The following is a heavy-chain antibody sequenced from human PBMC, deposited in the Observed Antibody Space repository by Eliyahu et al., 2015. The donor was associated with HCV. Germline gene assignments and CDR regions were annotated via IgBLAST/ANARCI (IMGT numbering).Heavy chain of an antibody. CDR2: IYYSGST. CDR1: XGSIXSYY. Sequence: QVQLQXSGPGLVKPSETLSLTCTVSXGSIXSYYWSWIRQPPGKGLEWIGYIYYSGSTNYNPSLKSRVTISVDTSKNQFSLKLSSVTAADTAVYYCVRGVVTTYSGAYRFDPWGQGTLVTVSS. CDR3: VRGVVTTYSGAYRFDP. V-gene: IGHV4-59*01. J-gene: IGHJ5*02. D-gene: IGHD4-23*01.